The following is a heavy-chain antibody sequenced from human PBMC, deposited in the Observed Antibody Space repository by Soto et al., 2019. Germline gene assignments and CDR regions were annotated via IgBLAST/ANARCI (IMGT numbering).Heavy chain of an antibody. J-gene: IGHJ5*02. V-gene: IGHV4-30-2*01. CDR2: IYHSGST. Sequence: SETLSRTCAVSGGSISSGGYSWSWIRQPPGKGLEWIGYIYHSGSTYYNPSLKSRVTISVDRSKNQFSLKLSSVTAADTAVYYCARVPDRWGQGTLVTVS. CDR1: GGSISSGGYS. CDR3: ARVPDR. D-gene: IGHD2-2*01.